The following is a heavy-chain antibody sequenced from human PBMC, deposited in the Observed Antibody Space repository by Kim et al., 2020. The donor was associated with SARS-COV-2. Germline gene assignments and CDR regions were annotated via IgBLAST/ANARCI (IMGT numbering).Heavy chain of an antibody. CDR2: INPNSGGT. Sequence: ASVKVSCKASGYTFIDYYIHWVRQAPGQGLEWMGRINPNSGGTNYAPNFQGRATMTRDTSISTAYMEVSRLRSDDTAVYYCARDISSSPGNWFDPWGQGT. D-gene: IGHD6-13*01. CDR3: ARDISSSPGNWFDP. V-gene: IGHV1-2*06. J-gene: IGHJ5*02. CDR1: GYTFIDYY.